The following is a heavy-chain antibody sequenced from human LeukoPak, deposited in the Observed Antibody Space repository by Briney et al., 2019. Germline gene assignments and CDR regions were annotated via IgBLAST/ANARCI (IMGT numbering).Heavy chain of an antibody. V-gene: IGHV3-33*01. CDR2: IWYDGSNK. J-gene: IGHJ4*02. D-gene: IGHD6-19*01. Sequence: PGRSLRLSCAASGFTFSSYGMHWVRQAPGKGLEWVAVIWYDGSNKYYADSVKGRFTISRDNSKNTLYLQMNSLRAEDTAVYYCARDHSSGWYSDYFDYWGQGTLVTVPS. CDR1: GFTFSSYG. CDR3: ARDHSSGWYSDYFDY.